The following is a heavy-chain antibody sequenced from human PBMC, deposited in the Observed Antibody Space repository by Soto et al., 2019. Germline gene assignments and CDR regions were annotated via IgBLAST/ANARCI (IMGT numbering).Heavy chain of an antibody. V-gene: IGHV3-33*01. Sequence: QEQLVESGGGMVQPGGSLRLSCAVSGFTLDTYGMHWVRQAAGQGLEWVAVSWHDGRHLDYADSVRGRFTVFRDDSKNVLLLEMNGLRGDDTAVYYCARDWGACTPGECYSHGFDLWGQGTLVTVSS. CDR1: GFTLDTYG. CDR3: ARDWGACTPGECYSHGFDL. D-gene: IGHD2-21*01. J-gene: IGHJ3*01. CDR2: SWHDGRHL.